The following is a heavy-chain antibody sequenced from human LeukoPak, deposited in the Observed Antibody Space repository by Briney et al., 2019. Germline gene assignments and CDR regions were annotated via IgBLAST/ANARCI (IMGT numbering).Heavy chain of an antibody. Sequence: PSETLSLICAVYGGSFSGYYWSWIRQPPGKGLEWIGEINHSGSTNYNPSLKSRVTISVDTSKNQFSLKLSSVTAADTAVYYCARGKGLLWFGELLSLDYWGQGTLVTVSS. CDR3: ARGKGLLWFGELLSLDY. CDR1: GGSFSGYY. D-gene: IGHD3-10*01. CDR2: INHSGST. V-gene: IGHV4-34*01. J-gene: IGHJ4*02.